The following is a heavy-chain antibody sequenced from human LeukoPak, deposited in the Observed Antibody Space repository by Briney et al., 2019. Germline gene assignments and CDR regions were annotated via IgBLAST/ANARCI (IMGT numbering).Heavy chain of an antibody. CDR3: AKSPLAYCGGDCPPYYYYGMDV. V-gene: IGHV3-30*04. D-gene: IGHD2-21*02. CDR2: ISYDGSNK. Sequence: GGSLRLSCAASGFTFSSYAMHWVRQAPGKGLEWVAVISYDGSNKYYADSVKGRFTISRDNSKNTLYLQMNSLRAEDTAVYYCAKSPLAYCGGDCPPYYYYGMDVWGQGTTVTVSS. J-gene: IGHJ6*02. CDR1: GFTFSSYA.